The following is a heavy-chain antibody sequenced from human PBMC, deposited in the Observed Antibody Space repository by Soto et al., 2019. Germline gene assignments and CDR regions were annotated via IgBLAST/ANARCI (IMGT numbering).Heavy chain of an antibody. CDR2: IYWDDDR. V-gene: IGHV2-5*02. Sequence: YGPPLGNPTRTLTLTCSFSGFSLTTSRVGMAWIRQPPGKALEWLAIIYWDDDRRYSPSLKTRLAITKDTSKNQVVLTMTNLDPGDTATYYCAHIMCMCGGASTLDAFVTLGHAPMVTV. CDR3: AHIMCMCGGASTLDAFVT. CDR1: GFSLTTSRVG. J-gene: IGHJ3*02. D-gene: IGHD2-21*01.